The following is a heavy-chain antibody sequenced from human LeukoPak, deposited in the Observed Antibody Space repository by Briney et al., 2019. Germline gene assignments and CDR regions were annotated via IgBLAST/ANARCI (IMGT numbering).Heavy chain of an antibody. J-gene: IGHJ4*02. CDR1: GFTFSNFW. CDR2: INKDGSGK. CDR3: ARDPDYGDPGPFWDY. D-gene: IGHD4-17*01. V-gene: IGHV3-7*01. Sequence: PGGSLRLSCAASGFTFSNFWMSWVRQAPGKGLEWVANINKDGSGKYYVDSAEGRFTISRDNSKNSLYLQMNSLRADDTAVYYCARDPDYGDPGPFWDYWGQGTLVTVSS.